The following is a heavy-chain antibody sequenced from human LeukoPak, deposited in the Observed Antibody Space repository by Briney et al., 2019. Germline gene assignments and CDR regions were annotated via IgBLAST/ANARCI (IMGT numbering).Heavy chain of an antibody. CDR2: ISDSGATT. Sequence: GGSLRLSCAASRFTLSSYAMSWVRQAPGKGLEWVPSISDSGATTYYADSVKGRFTISRDNSKNTLYLQMNSLTVEDTAVYYCAQGRSWFGEFGNNWFDPWGQGTLVIVSS. CDR3: AQGRSWFGEFGNNWFDP. D-gene: IGHD3-10*01. CDR1: RFTLSSYA. J-gene: IGHJ5*02. V-gene: IGHV3-23*01.